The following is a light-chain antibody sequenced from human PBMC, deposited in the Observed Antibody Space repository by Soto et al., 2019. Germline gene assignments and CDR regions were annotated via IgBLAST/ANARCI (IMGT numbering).Light chain of an antibody. V-gene: IGKV1-33*01. Sequence: QMTQSPSSLFASVGDRVTITCQATQDINIYLNWYQQKPGKAPNLPIYDASNLEIGVPSRFSGSGSGTHFTFTISSLQTEDIGTYYCQQYDSLPITFGRGTRLENK. CDR3: QQYDSLPIT. CDR1: QDINIY. CDR2: DAS. J-gene: IGKJ5*01.